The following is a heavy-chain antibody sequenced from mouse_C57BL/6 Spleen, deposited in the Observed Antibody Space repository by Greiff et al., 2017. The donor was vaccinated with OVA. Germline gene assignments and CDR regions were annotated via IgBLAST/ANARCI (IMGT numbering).Heavy chain of an antibody. CDR2: IWSGGST. D-gene: IGHD2-3*01. CDR1: GFSLTSYG. V-gene: IGHV2-2*01. CDR3: AREGADGYYDAMDY. J-gene: IGHJ4*01. Sequence: VKLVESGPGLVQPSQSLSITCTVSGFSLTSYGVHWVRQSPGKGLEWLGVIWSGGSTDYNAAFISRLSISKDNSKSQVFFKMNSLQADDTAIYYCAREGADGYYDAMDYWGQGTSVTVSS.